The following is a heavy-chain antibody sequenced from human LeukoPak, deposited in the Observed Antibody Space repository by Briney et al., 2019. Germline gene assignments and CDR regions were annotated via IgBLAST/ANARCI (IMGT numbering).Heavy chain of an antibody. V-gene: IGHV3-21*01. CDR3: AESSSWYYFDY. Sequence: GGSLRLSCAASGFTFSSYSMNWVRQAPGKGLEWVSSISSSSSSYIYYADSVKGRFTISRDNAKNSLYLQMNSLRAEDTAVYYCAESSSWYYFDYWGQGTLVTVSS. D-gene: IGHD6-13*01. CDR2: ISSSSSSYI. CDR1: GFTFSSYS. J-gene: IGHJ4*02.